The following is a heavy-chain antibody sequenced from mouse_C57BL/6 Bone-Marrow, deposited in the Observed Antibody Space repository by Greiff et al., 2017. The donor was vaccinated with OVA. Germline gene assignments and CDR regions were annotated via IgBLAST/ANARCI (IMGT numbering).Heavy chain of an antibody. CDR3: TTFYPLWYVDV. CDR1: GFNIKDDY. CDR2: IDPENGDT. J-gene: IGHJ1*03. V-gene: IGHV14-4*01. Sequence: VQLQQSGAELVRPGASVKLSCTASGFNIKDDYMHWVKQRPEQGLEWIGWIDPENGDTEYASKFQGRATITADTSSNTAYLQLSSLTSEDTAVYYCTTFYPLWYVDVWGTGTTVTVSS.